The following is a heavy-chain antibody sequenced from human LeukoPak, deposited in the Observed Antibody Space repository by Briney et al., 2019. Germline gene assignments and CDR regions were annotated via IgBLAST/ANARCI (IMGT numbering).Heavy chain of an antibody. CDR3: ARLVVGGYRYYYYMDV. V-gene: IGHV4-61*02. CDR1: GGSISSGSYY. CDR2: IYTSGSP. D-gene: IGHD3-16*02. Sequence: PSETLSLTCTVPGGSISSGSYYWSWIRQPAGKGLEWIGRIYTSGSPNSNPSLKSRVTISVATSKNQFSLKLSSVTAADTAVDYCARLVVGGYRYYYYMDVWGKGTTVTVSS. J-gene: IGHJ6*03.